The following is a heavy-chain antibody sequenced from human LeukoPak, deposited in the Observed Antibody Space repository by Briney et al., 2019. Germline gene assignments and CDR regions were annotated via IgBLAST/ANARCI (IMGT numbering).Heavy chain of an antibody. J-gene: IGHJ4*02. V-gene: IGHV3-72*01. CDR1: GFTFIDHY. CDR2: ITNTPNNYAS. Sequence: PGGSLRLSCAASGFTFIDHYMDWVRQAPGKGLEWVARITNTPNNYASQYAASVRGRFTISRDESKSSLFLQMNSLKTEDTAIYYCARDTAIALDYWGQGTLVTVSS. D-gene: IGHD2-15*01. CDR3: ARDTAIALDY.